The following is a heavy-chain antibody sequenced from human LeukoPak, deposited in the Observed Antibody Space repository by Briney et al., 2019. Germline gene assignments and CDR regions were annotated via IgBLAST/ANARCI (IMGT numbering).Heavy chain of an antibody. V-gene: IGHV1-69*06. D-gene: IGHD6-19*01. J-gene: IGHJ4*02. Sequence: SVKVSCKASGGTFSSYAISWVRQAPGQGLEWMGGIIPSFGTANYAQKFQGRVTITADKSTSTAYMELRSLRSEDTAVYYCARDRGSSGWYFRTGADWGQGTLVTVSS. CDR2: IIPSFGTA. CDR1: GGTFSSYA. CDR3: ARDRGSSGWYFRTGAD.